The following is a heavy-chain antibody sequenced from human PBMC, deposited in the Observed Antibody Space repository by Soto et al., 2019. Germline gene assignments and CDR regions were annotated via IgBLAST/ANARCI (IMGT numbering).Heavy chain of an antibody. CDR2: TYYRSKWIH. V-gene: IGHV6-1*01. CDR1: GDSVSSSSAA. Sequence: SQTLSLTCDISGDSVSSSSAAWNWIRQSPSRGLEWLGRTYYRSKWIHEYTVSMESRITINPDTSKNQISLHIYSVTAEDTAVYYCAGVVWFSGMDVWGQGTPVTVSS. D-gene: IGHD3-16*01. CDR3: AGVVWFSGMDV. J-gene: IGHJ6*02.